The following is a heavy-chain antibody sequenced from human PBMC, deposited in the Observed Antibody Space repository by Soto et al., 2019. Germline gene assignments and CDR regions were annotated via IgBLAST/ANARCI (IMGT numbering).Heavy chain of an antibody. CDR3: XAXLXV. Sequence: QVQLQESGPGLVKPSQTLSLTCTVSGGSISSGGYYWSWIRQHPGKGLEWIGYIYYSGSTYYNPSLKSRVIISVDTSKNQFSLKLSSXXXXXXXXXXXAXLXVWGQGTTVTVSS. CDR1: GGSISSGGYY. V-gene: IGHV4-31*03. J-gene: IGHJ6*02. CDR2: IYYSGST.